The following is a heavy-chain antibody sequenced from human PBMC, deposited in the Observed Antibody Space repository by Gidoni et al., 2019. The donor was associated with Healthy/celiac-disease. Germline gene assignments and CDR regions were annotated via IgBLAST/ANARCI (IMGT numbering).Heavy chain of an antibody. V-gene: IGHV3-23*01. D-gene: IGHD6-13*01. Sequence: EVQLLESGGGLVQPGGSLRLSCAASGFTFSSYPMSWVRQAPGKGREWVSAISGSGGSTYYADSVKGRFTISRDNSKNTLYLQMNSLRAEDTAVYYCAKDPGGAAAGTGFNWFDPWGQGTLVTVSS. CDR2: ISGSGGST. CDR1: GFTFSSYP. J-gene: IGHJ5*02. CDR3: AKDPGGAAAGTGFNWFDP.